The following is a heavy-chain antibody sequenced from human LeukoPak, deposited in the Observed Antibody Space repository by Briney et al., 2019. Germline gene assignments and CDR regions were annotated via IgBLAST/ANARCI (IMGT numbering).Heavy chain of an antibody. D-gene: IGHD6-13*01. CDR3: ATERIAAAGTWYYYYGMDV. CDR1: GFTVSSNY. Sequence: GGSLRLSCAASGFTVSSNYMSWVRQAPGKGLEWVSVIYSGGSTYYADSVKGRFTISGHNSKNTLYLQMNSLRAEDTAVYYCATERIAAAGTWYYYYGMDVWGQGTTVTVSS. V-gene: IGHV3-53*04. CDR2: IYSGGST. J-gene: IGHJ6*02.